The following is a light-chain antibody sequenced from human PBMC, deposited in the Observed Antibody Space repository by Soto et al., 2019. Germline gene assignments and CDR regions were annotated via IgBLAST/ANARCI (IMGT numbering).Light chain of an antibody. CDR1: QSVSSS. V-gene: IGKV3-15*01. CDR3: QQYNNWPPWT. Sequence: IVLTQPPATLSLSPWERATLSCRASQSVSSSLAWYQQRPGQAPTLLIYGASTRATGIPARFSGSGSGTEFTLTISSLQSEDFAVYYCQQYNNWPPWTFGQGTKVDIK. CDR2: GAS. J-gene: IGKJ1*01.